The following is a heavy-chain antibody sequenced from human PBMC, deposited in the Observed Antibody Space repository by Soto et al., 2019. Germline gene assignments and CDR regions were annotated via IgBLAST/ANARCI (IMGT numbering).Heavy chain of an antibody. CDR3: VRDNYGDYDY. J-gene: IGHJ4*02. V-gene: IGHV4-30-4*01. Sequence: PSETLSLTCTVSGGSFSSGDYYWSWIRQSPGKGLEWIGYIYYSASTHYNPSLRSRVTISLDTSKNQFFLKLSSVTAAGTAVYYCVRDNYGDYDYWGQGTLVTVSS. D-gene: IGHD4-17*01. CDR2: IYYSAST. CDR1: GGSFSSGDYY.